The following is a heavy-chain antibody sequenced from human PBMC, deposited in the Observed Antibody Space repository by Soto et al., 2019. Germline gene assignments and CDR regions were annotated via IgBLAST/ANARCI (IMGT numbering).Heavy chain of an antibody. J-gene: IGHJ4*02. CDR1: GGTFSSYA. D-gene: IGHD2-21*02. CDR3: ARAVRYGVVVVTAIPPYFDY. V-gene: IGHV1-69*13. CDR2: IIPIFGTA. Sequence: GASVKVSCKASGGTFSSYAISWVRQAPGQGLEWMGGIIPIFGTANYAQKFQGRVTITADESTSTAYMELSSLRSEDTAVYYCARAVRYGVVVVTAIPPYFDYWGQGTLVTFSS.